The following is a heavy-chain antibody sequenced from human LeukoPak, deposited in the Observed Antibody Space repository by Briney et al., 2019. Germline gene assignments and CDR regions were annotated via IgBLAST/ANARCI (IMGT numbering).Heavy chain of an antibody. D-gene: IGHD3-10*01. Sequence: PSETLSLTCTVSGGSISSSSYYWGWIRQPPGKGLEWIGSIYYSRSTYYNPSLKSRVTISVDTSKNQFSLKLSSVTAADTAVYYCAKSLYGSGSYYNWFDPWGQGTLVTVSS. CDR2: IYYSRST. CDR1: GGSISSSSYY. CDR3: AKSLYGSGSYYNWFDP. J-gene: IGHJ5*02. V-gene: IGHV4-39*01.